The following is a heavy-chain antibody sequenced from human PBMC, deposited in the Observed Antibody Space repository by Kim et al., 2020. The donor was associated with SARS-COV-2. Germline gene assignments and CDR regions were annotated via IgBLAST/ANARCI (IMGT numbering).Heavy chain of an antibody. CDR2: INWNGGST. D-gene: IGHD2-15*01. CDR1: GFTFDDYG. V-gene: IGHV3-20*01. Sequence: GGSLRLSCAASGFTFDDYGMSWVRQAPGKGLEWVSGINWNGGSTGYADSVKGRFTISRDNAKNSLYLQMNSLRAEDTALYHCARPHSPLGGNGKSGAFDIWGQGTMVTVSS. CDR3: ARPHSPLGGNGKSGAFDI. J-gene: IGHJ3*02.